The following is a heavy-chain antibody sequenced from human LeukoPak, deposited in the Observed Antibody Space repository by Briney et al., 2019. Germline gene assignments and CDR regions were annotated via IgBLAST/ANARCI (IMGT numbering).Heavy chain of an antibody. Sequence: SETLSLTCTVSGGSISSSSYYWSWIRQPPGKGLELIGYIYYSGSTNYNPSLKSRVTILVDTSKNQFSLKLSSVTAADTAVYYCARASWERPLGGLFDYWGQGTLVTVSS. D-gene: IGHD7-27*01. J-gene: IGHJ4*02. V-gene: IGHV4-61*01. CDR1: GGSISSSSYY. CDR2: IYYSGST. CDR3: ARASWERPLGGLFDY.